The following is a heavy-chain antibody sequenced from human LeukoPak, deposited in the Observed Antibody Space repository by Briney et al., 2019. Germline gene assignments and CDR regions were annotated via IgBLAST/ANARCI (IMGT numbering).Heavy chain of an antibody. CDR1: GGSFSGYY. V-gene: IGHV4-34*01. D-gene: IGHD3-22*01. CDR2: INHSGSP. J-gene: IGHJ5*02. Sequence: SETLSLTCAVYGGSFSGYYWSWIRQPPGKGLEWIGEINHSGSPKYTPSPKTRDTITVDTSKNQFSLKLSSVTAADTAVYYCARGQKGITMIVVVPVGARFDPWGQGTLVTVSS. CDR3: ARGQKGITMIVVVPVGARFDP.